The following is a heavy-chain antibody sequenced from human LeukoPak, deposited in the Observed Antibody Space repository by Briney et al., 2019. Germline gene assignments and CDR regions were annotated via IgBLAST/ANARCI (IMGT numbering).Heavy chain of an antibody. V-gene: IGHV1-69*06. D-gene: IGHD6-13*01. CDR3: ARDGYSSSWSPGTDY. CDR2: IIPIFGTA. CDR1: GGTFSSYA. Sequence: ASVKVSCKASGGTFSSYAISWVRQAPGQGLEWMGGIIPIFGTANYAQKFQGRVTITADKSTSTAYMELSSLRSEDTAVYYCARDGYSSSWSPGTDYWGQGTLVTVSS. J-gene: IGHJ4*02.